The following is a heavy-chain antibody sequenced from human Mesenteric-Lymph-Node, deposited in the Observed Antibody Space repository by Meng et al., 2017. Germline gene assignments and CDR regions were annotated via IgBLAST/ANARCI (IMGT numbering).Heavy chain of an antibody. CDR3: ACSRGTMVRGASPFDP. V-gene: IGHV4-34*01. CDR1: GGSFSGYY. CDR2: INHSGST. Sequence: SETLSLTCAVDGGSFSGYYWSWIRQPPGKGLEWIGEINHSGSTHYNPSLKGRVTISVDTSKNQFSLKLSSVTAADTAVDYCACSRGTMVRGASPFDPWGQGTLVTVSS. J-gene: IGHJ5*02. D-gene: IGHD3-10*01.